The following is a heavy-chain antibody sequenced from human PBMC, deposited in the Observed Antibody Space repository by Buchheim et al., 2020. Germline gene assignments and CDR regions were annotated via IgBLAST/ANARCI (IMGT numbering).Heavy chain of an antibody. D-gene: IGHD7-27*01. CDR2: ISGSGGGT. Sequence: EVQLLESGGGLVQPGGSLRLSCAASKFTFSSYAMTWVRQAPGMGLEWVSTISGSGGGTLYAESVKGRFTISRDNSRSTLYLQMNSLRAEDTALYYCAKLAGDGYSYYYMDVWGRGT. V-gene: IGHV3-23*01. J-gene: IGHJ6*03. CDR3: AKLAGDGYSYYYMDV. CDR1: KFTFSSYA.